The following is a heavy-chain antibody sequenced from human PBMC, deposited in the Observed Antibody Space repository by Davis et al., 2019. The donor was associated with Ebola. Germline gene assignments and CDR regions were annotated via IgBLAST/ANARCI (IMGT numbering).Heavy chain of an antibody. V-gene: IGHV3-64*02. CDR1: GFTFSSYV. D-gene: IGHD1/OR15-1a*01. J-gene: IGHJ3*02. CDR2: ISSNGGST. CDR3: ARDAGIEQPSDAFDI. Sequence: GGSLRLSCAASGFTFSSYVMHWVRQAPGKGLEYVSAISSNGGSTYYADSVKGRFTISRDNSKNTLYLQMNSLRAEDTAVSYCARDAGIEQPSDAFDIWGQGTMVTVSS.